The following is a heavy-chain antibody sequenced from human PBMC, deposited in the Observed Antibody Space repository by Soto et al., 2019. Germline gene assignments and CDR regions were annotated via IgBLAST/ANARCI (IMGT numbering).Heavy chain of an antibody. Sequence: QVQLVQSGAEVKTPGSSVKVSCKASGGTFNSYVFNWVRQAPGPGLEWMGGIISIFDTPNYGQKFQGRVTTTADESTSTGFMELSSLTSEDTAIYYWARDLGSGYYPGDYWGQGTLVTVSS. J-gene: IGHJ4*02. CDR3: ARDLGSGYYPGDY. D-gene: IGHD5-12*01. CDR2: IISIFDTP. CDR1: GGTFNSYV. V-gene: IGHV1-69*12.